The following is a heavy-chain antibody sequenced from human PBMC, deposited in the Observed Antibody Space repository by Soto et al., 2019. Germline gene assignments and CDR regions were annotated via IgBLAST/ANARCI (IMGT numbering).Heavy chain of an antibody. V-gene: IGHV3-23*01. Sequence: PGGSLRLSCAASGFTFSSYAMSWVRQAPGKGLEWVSAISGSGGSTYYADSVKGRFTISRDNSKNTLYLQMNSLRAEDTAVYYCAKDLGYSPYCSGGSCYPRYYFQHWGQGTLVTVSS. CDR2: ISGSGGST. D-gene: IGHD2-15*01. CDR3: AKDLGYSPYCSGGSCYPRYYFQH. J-gene: IGHJ1*01. CDR1: GFTFSSYA.